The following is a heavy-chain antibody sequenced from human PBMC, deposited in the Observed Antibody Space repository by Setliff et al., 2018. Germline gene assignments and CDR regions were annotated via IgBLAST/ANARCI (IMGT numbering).Heavy chain of an antibody. J-gene: IGHJ6*02. CDR1: GYFISSGYY. D-gene: IGHD6-13*01. CDR2: IYHSGST. V-gene: IGHV4-38-2*02. Sequence: SETLSLTCAVSGYFISSGYYWGWIRQPPGKGLEWIGSIYHSGSTYYNPSLKSRVTISVDTSKNQFSLKLSSVTAADTAVYYCARDEGSSYFYGMDVWGQGTTVTVSS. CDR3: ARDEGSSYFYGMDV.